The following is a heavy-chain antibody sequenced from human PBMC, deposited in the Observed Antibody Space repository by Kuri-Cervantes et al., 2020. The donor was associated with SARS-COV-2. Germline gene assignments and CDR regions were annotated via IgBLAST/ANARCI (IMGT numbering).Heavy chain of an antibody. Sequence: ASVKVSCKASGYTFTGYYIHWVRQAPGQGLEWMGWINPNSGATDYAQNFQGRITMTRATSISTAFMEFSSLRSDDTAVYYCARDWDLSDGYSYGYYFDYWGQGTLVTVSS. CDR3: ARDWDLSDGYSYGYYFDY. CDR1: GYTFTGYY. J-gene: IGHJ4*02. D-gene: IGHD5-18*01. V-gene: IGHV1-2*02. CDR2: INPNSGAT.